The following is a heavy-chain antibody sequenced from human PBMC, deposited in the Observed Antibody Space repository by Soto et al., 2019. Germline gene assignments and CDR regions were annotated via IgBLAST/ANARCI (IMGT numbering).Heavy chain of an antibody. J-gene: IGHJ4*02. D-gene: IGHD3-22*01. V-gene: IGHV1-69*13. Sequence: ASVKVSCKASGVTCSSYAISWVRQAPGQGLEWMGGIIPIFGTANYAQKFQGRVTITADESTSTAYMELSSLRSEDTAVYYCARALDPYYYDSSGYKYYFDYWGQGTLVTVSS. CDR2: IIPIFGTA. CDR3: ARALDPYYYDSSGYKYYFDY. CDR1: GVTCSSYA.